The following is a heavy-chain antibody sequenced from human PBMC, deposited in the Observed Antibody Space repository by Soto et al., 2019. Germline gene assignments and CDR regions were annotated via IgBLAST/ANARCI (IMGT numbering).Heavy chain of an antibody. CDR2: INPKSGGT. V-gene: IGHV1-2*04. CDR3: ARGHSGYEDPNGLDV. J-gene: IGHJ6*02. Sequence: GASVKVSCKASGDTFTGYSMHWVRQAPGQVLEWMGWINPKSGGTNYAQKFQGWVTMTRDTSISTAYMELSRLRSDDTAVYYCARGHSGYEDPNGLDVWGQGTTVTVSS. D-gene: IGHD5-12*01. CDR1: GDTFTGYS.